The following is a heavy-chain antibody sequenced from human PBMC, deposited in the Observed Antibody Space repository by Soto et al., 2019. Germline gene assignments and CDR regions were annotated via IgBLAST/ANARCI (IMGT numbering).Heavy chain of an antibody. CDR1: GGSISNYY. J-gene: IGHJ5*02. Sequence: SETLSLTCTVSGGSISNYYWTWVRQSPEKGLEWIGYMYYNGNINYNPSLKSRVTISIDKSKNQFSLTLKSVTAADTAVYYCASGENWFDPWGQGVLVTVSS. CDR3: ASGENWFDP. V-gene: IGHV4-59*01. CDR2: MYYNGNI.